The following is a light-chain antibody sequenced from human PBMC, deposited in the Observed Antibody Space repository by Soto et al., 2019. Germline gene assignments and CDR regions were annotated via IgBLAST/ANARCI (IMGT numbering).Light chain of an antibody. Sequence: EIVLTQSPGTLSLSPGERATLSCRASQSVSSSYLAWYQQQPGQAPSLLIDGVSSRATGIPDRFSGSGSGTDLTLTISRMEPEDFAVYYCQQYGSPPQYTFGQGTKLEIK. V-gene: IGKV3-20*01. CDR2: GVS. CDR3: QQYGSPPQYT. CDR1: QSVSSSY. J-gene: IGKJ2*01.